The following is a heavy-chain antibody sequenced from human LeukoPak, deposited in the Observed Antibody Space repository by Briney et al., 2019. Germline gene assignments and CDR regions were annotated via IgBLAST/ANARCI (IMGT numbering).Heavy chain of an antibody. CDR1: GGSISSYY. CDR3: ARVRVSGSYHIDY. D-gene: IGHD1-26*01. CDR2: IYYSGST. J-gene: IGHJ4*02. Sequence: SETLSLTCTVSGGSISSYYWSWIRQPPGKGLEWIGYIYYSGSTNYNPSLKSRVTISVDTSKNQFSLKLSSVTAADTAVYYCARVRVSGSYHIDYWGQGTLVTVSS. V-gene: IGHV4-59*12.